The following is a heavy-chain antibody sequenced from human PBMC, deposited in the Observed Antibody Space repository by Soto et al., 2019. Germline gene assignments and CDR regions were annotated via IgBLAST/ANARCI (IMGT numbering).Heavy chain of an antibody. CDR3: ARDLWGYCGTDCYPLDV. CDR1: GGSISGSSYY. J-gene: IGHJ6*02. D-gene: IGHD2-21*02. V-gene: IGHV4-39*07. Sequence: SETLSLTCTVSGGSISGSSYYWGWIRQPPGKGLEWIGNIYYSGSTYYNPSLKSRVTISVDTSKNQFSLKLNSVTAADTAVYCCARDLWGYCGTDCYPLDVSGQATTLSV. CDR2: IYYSGST.